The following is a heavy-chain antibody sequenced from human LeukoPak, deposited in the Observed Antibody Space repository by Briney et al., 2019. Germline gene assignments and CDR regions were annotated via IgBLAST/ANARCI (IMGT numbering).Heavy chain of an antibody. CDR1: GFTVSGTY. CDR3: ARAPNWKEYYFDF. D-gene: IGHD1-20*01. J-gene: IGHJ4*02. CDR2: IYSGGST. Sequence: PGGSLRLSCEASGFTVSGTYMTWVRQAPGKGLEWVSVIYSGGSTYYAGSVKGRFIISRDNSKDTLYLHMNSLRAEDTAVYYCARAPNWKEYYFDFWGQGALVTVPS. V-gene: IGHV3-66*01.